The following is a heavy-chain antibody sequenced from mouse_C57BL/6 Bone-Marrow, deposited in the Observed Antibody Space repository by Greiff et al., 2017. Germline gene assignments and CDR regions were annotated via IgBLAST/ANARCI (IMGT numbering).Heavy chain of an antibody. V-gene: IGHV5-16*01. CDR3: ERESSMVTSYYYDY. CDR1: GFTFSDYY. CDR2: INHDGSST. D-gene: IGHD2-2*01. Sequence: EVQRVESEGGLVQPGSSMKLSCTASGFTFSDYYMAWVRQVPEKGLEWVANINHDGSSTYYLDSFKSRFIISIDNSKNILYLQLSSLTSEDTATYYCERESSMVTSYYYDYWGQGTTLTVSS. J-gene: IGHJ2*01.